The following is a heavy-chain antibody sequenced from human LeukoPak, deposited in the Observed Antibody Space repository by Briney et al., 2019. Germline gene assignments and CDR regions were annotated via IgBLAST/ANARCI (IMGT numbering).Heavy chain of an antibody. D-gene: IGHD6-13*01. J-gene: IGHJ4*02. CDR2: ITGSGDTT. Sequence: PGQPLRLSCAASGFTFSTYAMSWVRQAPGKGLEWLSSITGSGDTTDHADSVRGRFVISRDNAKSSLYLQMNSLRAEDTAVYYCASDPLSSSSFDYWGQGTLVTVSS. CDR1: GFTFSTYA. V-gene: IGHV3-23*01. CDR3: ASDPLSSSSFDY.